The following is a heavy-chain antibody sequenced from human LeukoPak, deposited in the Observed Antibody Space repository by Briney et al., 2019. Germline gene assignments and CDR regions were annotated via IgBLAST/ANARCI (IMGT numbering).Heavy chain of an antibody. D-gene: IGHD6-19*01. CDR1: GFTFSSYA. CDR3: AKGVAVASPYYFDY. CDR2: ISGSGSST. V-gene: IGHV3-23*01. J-gene: IGHJ4*02. Sequence: GGSLRLSCAASGFTFSSYAMSWVRQAPGKGLEWVSPISGSGSSTYYADSVKGRFTISRDNSKNTLYLQMNSLRAEDTAVYYCAKGVAVASPYYFDYWAREPWSPSPQ.